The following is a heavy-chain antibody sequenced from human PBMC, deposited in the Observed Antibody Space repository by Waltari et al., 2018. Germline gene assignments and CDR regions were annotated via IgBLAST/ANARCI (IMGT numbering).Heavy chain of an antibody. D-gene: IGHD3-10*01. CDR3: ARDRGPDVNEAMGLDY. Sequence: QVQLQESGPGLVKPSQTLSLTCTVSGDSISRGSYYWTWIRQPAGKGLEWIGHIYKRGSTKYNPSLKTRLSISMNKSNNQLSLTLKSVTAADTAVYYCARDRGPDVNEAMGLDYWGQGTRVTVSS. V-gene: IGHV4-61*02. CDR2: IYKRGST. CDR1: GDSISRGSYY. J-gene: IGHJ4*02.